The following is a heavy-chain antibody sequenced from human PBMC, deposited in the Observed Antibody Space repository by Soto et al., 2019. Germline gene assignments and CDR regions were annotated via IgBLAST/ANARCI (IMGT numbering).Heavy chain of an antibody. D-gene: IGHD3-22*01. CDR1: GCSISSSSYY. J-gene: IGHJ6*02. V-gene: IGHV4-39*01. CDR3: ARGLGSGYYSNYYYYGMDV. CDR2: IYYSGST. Sequence: SETLSLTCTVSGCSISSSSYYWGWILQTPGKGLEWIGSIYYSGSTYYNPSLKSRVTISVDTSKNQFSMKLSSVTAADTAVYYCARGLGSGYYSNYYYYGMDVWGQGTTVTVSS.